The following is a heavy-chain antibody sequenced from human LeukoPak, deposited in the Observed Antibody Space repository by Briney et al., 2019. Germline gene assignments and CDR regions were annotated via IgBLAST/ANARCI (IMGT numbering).Heavy chain of an antibody. Sequence: PGGSLRLSCAASGFTFSSYSMSWVRQAPGKGLDWVSAITISGEYTDYADSVKGRFTISRDNSKNTLHLQMSRLRADDTAVYFCAKRSSGTSGYFDSWGQESLVTVSS. CDR3: AKRSSGTSGYFDS. CDR2: ITISGEYT. CDR1: GFTFSSYS. V-gene: IGHV3-23*01. J-gene: IGHJ4*02. D-gene: IGHD6-25*01.